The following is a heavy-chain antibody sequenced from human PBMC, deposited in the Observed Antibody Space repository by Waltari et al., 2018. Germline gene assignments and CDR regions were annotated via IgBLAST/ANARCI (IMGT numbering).Heavy chain of an antibody. CDR1: GYTFTGYY. Sequence: QVQLVQSGAEVKKPGASVKVSCKASGYTFTGYYMHWVRQAPGQGLEWMGWINPNSGGTNYAQKFQGRVTMTRDTSISTAYMELSRLRSDDTAVYYCARVSGLTYDSSGYYPFDYWGQGTLVTVSS. D-gene: IGHD3-22*01. J-gene: IGHJ4*02. V-gene: IGHV1-2*02. CDR2: INPNSGGT. CDR3: ARVSGLTYDSSGYYPFDY.